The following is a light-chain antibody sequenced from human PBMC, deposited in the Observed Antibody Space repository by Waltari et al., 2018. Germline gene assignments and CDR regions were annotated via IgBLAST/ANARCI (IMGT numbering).Light chain of an antibody. CDR3: GTWDSSLSAGV. Sequence: QSVLTQPPSVSAAPGQKVTISCSGSSSNIGNNYVSWYQQLPGTAPKLLNYYNNKRPSGIPYRFSGSKSGTSATLGITGLQTGDEAEYYCGTWDSSLSAGVFGGGTKLTVL. V-gene: IGLV1-51*01. CDR2: YNN. J-gene: IGLJ3*02. CDR1: SSNIGNNY.